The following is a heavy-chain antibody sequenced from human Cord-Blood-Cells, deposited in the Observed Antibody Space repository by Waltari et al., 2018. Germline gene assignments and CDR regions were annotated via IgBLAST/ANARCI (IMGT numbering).Heavy chain of an antibody. Sequence: QLPLQESGPGLVKPSETLSLTCTASGGSTSSRSYYWGLIRQPPGKGLEWIGSIYYSGSTYYNPSLKSRVTISVDTSKNQFSLKLSSVTAADTAVYYCARLATFGGVIVDYWGQGTLVTVSS. V-gene: IGHV4-39*01. J-gene: IGHJ4*02. CDR1: GGSTSSRSYY. CDR3: ARLATFGGVIVDY. D-gene: IGHD3-16*02. CDR2: IYYSGST.